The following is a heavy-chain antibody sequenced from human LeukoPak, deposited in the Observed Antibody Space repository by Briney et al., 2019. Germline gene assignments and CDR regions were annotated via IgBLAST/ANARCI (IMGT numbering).Heavy chain of an antibody. CDR1: GGSISSGSYY. CDR3: ARSGSWGTVGATHIDY. D-gene: IGHD1-26*01. V-gene: IGHV4-61*02. J-gene: IGHJ4*02. Sequence: PSETLSLTCTVSGGSISSGSYYWSWIRQPAGKGLEWIGRIYTSGSTNYNPSLKSRVTISVDTSKNQFSLKLSSVTAADTAVYYCARSGSWGTVGATHIDYWGQGTLVTVSS. CDR2: IYTSGST.